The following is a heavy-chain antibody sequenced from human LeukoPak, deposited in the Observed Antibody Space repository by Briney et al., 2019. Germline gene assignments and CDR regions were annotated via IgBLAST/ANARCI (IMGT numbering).Heavy chain of an antibody. CDR3: ARDSLGAGTVGATSGY. D-gene: IGHD1-26*01. J-gene: IGHJ4*02. V-gene: IGHV4-39*02. CDR1: GGSISSSSYY. Sequence: SETLSLTRAVSGGSISSSSYYWGWIRQPPGKGLEWIGNIYYSGNTYYNPSLKSRVTISVDTSKNQFSLKLSSVTAADTAVYYCARDSLGAGTVGATSGYWGQGTLVTVSS. CDR2: IYYSGNT.